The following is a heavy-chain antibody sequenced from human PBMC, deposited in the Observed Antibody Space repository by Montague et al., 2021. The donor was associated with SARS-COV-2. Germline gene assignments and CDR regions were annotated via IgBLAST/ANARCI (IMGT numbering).Heavy chain of an antibody. CDR2: ISYTGRI. V-gene: IGHV4-39*01. Sequence: SETLSLTCTVSGGSISSPDYYWGWIRQSPGKGLEWIGSISYTGRIYYNPSLRSRVSFSMDTSKNHFSLSLSSVTVADTAAYFCARQLPSYCATNKCYPYYFDGWGQGALVTVSS. CDR3: ARQLPSYCATNKCYPYYFDG. J-gene: IGHJ4*02. CDR1: GGSISSPDYY. D-gene: IGHD2-8*01.